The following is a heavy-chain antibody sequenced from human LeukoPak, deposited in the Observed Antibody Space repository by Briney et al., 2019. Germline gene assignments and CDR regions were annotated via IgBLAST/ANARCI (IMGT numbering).Heavy chain of an antibody. J-gene: IGHJ4*02. D-gene: IGHD5-12*01. CDR3: AKDQVSGLTPYYFDY. CDR2: ISGSGGST. Sequence: GGSLRLSCAASGFTFSSYVMSWVRQAPGKGLEWVSAISGSGGSTYYADSVKGRFTISRDNSKNTLYLQMNSLRAEDTAVYYCAKDQVSGLTPYYFDYWGQGTLVTVSS. CDR1: GFTFSSYV. V-gene: IGHV3-23*01.